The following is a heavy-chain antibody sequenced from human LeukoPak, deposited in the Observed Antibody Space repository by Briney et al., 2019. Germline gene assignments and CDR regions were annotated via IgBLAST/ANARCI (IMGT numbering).Heavy chain of an antibody. V-gene: IGHV3-15*01. Sequence: GGSLRLSCAASGFTFSNAWMSWVRQAPGQGLEWVGRIKSNTDGGTTDYAAPVKGRFTISRDDSKNTLYLQMNSLKTEDTAVYYCTTADSSGYYFYVYYYMDVWGKGTTVTVSS. CDR1: GFTFSNAW. J-gene: IGHJ6*03. CDR2: IKSNTDGGTT. D-gene: IGHD3-22*01. CDR3: TTADSSGYYFYVYYYMDV.